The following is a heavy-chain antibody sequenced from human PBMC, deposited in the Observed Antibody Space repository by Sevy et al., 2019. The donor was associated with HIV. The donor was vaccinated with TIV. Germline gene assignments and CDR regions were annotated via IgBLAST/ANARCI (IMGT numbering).Heavy chain of an antibody. CDR3: AREYSGTYYYFDY. J-gene: IGHJ4*02. D-gene: IGHD1-26*01. CDR2: INSDGSST. CDR1: GFTFSSYW. V-gene: IGHV3-74*01. Sequence: GGSLRLSCAASGFTFSSYWMHWVRQAPGKGLVWVSRINSDGSSTNYADSVKGGFTISRDNAKNTLYLQMNSLRAEDTAVYYCAREYSGTYYYFDYWGQGTLVTVSS.